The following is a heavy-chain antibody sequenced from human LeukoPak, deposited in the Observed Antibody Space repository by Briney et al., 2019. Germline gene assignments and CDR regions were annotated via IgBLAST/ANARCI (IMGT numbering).Heavy chain of an antibody. CDR3: ASNIVVVPGAIGSWFDP. V-gene: IGHV1-69*06. D-gene: IGHD2-2*02. CDR1: GGTFSSYA. Sequence: SVKAACKASGGTFSSYAISWVRQAPGQGLEWMGGIIPIFGTANYAQKFQGRVTITADKSTSTAYMELSSLRSEDTAVYYCASNIVVVPGAIGSWFDPWGQGTLVTVSS. CDR2: IIPIFGTA. J-gene: IGHJ5*02.